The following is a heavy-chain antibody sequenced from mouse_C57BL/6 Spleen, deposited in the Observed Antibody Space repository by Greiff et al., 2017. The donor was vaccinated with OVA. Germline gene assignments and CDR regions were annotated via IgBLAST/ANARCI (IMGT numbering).Heavy chain of an antibody. Sequence: VQLQQPGAELVMPGASVKLSCKASGYTFTNYWIHWVKQRPGQGLEWIGEIDPSDSYTNYNQKFKDKSTLTVDKSSSTAYMQRSSLTSEDSGVYYCVKKDYGSRDACFDYWGQGTTLTVSS. CDR3: VKKDYGSRDACFDY. CDR1: GYTFTNYW. V-gene: IGHV1-69*01. CDR2: IDPSDSYT. J-gene: IGHJ2*01. D-gene: IGHD1-1*01.